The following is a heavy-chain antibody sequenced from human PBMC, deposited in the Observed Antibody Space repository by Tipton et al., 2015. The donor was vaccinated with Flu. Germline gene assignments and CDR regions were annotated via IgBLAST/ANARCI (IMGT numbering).Heavy chain of an antibody. CDR3: ARGSGSGTYMIFDF. Sequence: LRLSCAIYGGSFSGYYWSWIRQPPGKGLEWIGEINHSRITNYNPSLKSRVTLSVDTSKNLFSLKLTSVTAADTAVYYCARGSGSGTYMIFDFWGQGTLATVSS. V-gene: IGHV4-34*01. CDR1: GGSFSGYY. CDR2: INHSRIT. D-gene: IGHD3-10*01. J-gene: IGHJ4*02.